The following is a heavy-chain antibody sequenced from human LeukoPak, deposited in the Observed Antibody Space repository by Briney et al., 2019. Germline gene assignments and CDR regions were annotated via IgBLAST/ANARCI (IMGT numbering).Heavy chain of an antibody. J-gene: IGHJ5*02. CDR3: AGSIFGYPWFDP. V-gene: IGHV4-59*01. D-gene: IGHD3-9*01. CDR2: VFHTGHT. Sequence: PSETLSLTCAVYGGSYSGYYWSLLRQPPGKGLEWIGYVFHTGHTNYNPSLKSRVTMSIDPSKDQFSLEVTSVTAADTAVYYCAGSIFGYPWFDPWGQGTLVTVSS. CDR1: GGSYSGYY.